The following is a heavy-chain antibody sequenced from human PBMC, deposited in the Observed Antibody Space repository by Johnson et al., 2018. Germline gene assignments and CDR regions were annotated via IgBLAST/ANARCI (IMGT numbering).Heavy chain of an antibody. D-gene: IGHD2-2*01. V-gene: IGHV3-30-3*01. J-gene: IGHJ3*02. CDR2: TSDDGSNK. Sequence: QVQLVQSGGGVVQPGRSLRLSCAASGFTFSSYAMHWVRQAPGKGLEWVAVTSDDGSNKYYADSVKGRFTNSRDNSKNTLYLQMNSLRAEDTAVYYCAKGPSSAFDIWGQGTMVTVSS. CDR1: GFTFSSYA. CDR3: AKGPSSAFDI.